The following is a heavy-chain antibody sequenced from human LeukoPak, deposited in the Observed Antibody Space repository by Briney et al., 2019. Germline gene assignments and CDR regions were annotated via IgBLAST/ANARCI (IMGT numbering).Heavy chain of an antibody. Sequence: GGSLRLSCAASGFTFSSYEMNWVRQAPGKGLEWVSYISSSGRTIYYADSVKGRFTISRDNAKNSLYLQMNSLRGEDTAVCYCARGQDTTMVTDWGQGTLVTVSS. CDR3: ARGQDTTMVTD. CDR1: GFTFSSYE. CDR2: ISSSGRTI. V-gene: IGHV3-48*03. J-gene: IGHJ4*02. D-gene: IGHD5-18*01.